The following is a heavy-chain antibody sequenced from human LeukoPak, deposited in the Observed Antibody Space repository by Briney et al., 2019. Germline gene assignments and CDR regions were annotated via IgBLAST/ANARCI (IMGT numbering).Heavy chain of an antibody. CDR2: ITGSGGST. Sequence: GGSLRLSCAASGFTFSSYGMSWVRQAPAKGLEWVSAITGSGGSTFYADSVKGRFTISRDNSKNTLYLQMNSLRAEDTAVYYCAKLYDDDRGYYYYYMDVWGKGTTVTISS. J-gene: IGHJ6*03. D-gene: IGHD3-3*01. CDR3: AKLYDDDRGYYYYYMDV. CDR1: GFTFSSYG. V-gene: IGHV3-23*01.